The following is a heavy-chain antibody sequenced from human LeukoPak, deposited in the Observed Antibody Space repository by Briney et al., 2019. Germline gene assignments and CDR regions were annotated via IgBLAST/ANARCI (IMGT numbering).Heavy chain of an antibody. J-gene: IGHJ5*02. CDR2: INSDGNII. CDR1: GFDFSTFC. D-gene: IGHD6-13*01. Sequence: GGSVRLSCATSGFDFSTFCMHWVRQAPGKGLVWVARINSDGNIISYADSVKGRFTISRDNAKNTLYLQMSSLRAEDTAVYYCATYLTLDSTWGQGTLVSVSS. CDR3: ATYLTLDST. V-gene: IGHV3-74*01.